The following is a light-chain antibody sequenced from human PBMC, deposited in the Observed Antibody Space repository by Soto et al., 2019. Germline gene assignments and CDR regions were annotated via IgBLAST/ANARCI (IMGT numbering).Light chain of an antibody. J-gene: IGKJ2*01. CDR3: QQYNTWPRT. CDR1: QSVSNN. CDR2: GAS. Sequence: ERVMTQSPATLSVSPGERATLSCRASQSVSNNLAWYQQKPGQAPRLLIYGASTRATGIPVRFSGSGSGTEFTLTISSLQSEDFAVYYCQQYNTWPRTFGQGTKLEIK. V-gene: IGKV3-15*01.